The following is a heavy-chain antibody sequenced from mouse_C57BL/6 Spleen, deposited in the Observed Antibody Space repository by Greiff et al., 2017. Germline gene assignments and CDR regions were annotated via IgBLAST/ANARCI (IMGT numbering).Heavy chain of an antibody. D-gene: IGHD2-4*01. CDR2: ISNGGGST. CDR3: ARAGLQAWCAY. CDR1: GFTFSDYY. J-gene: IGHJ3*01. Sequence: EVKLVESGGGLVQPGGSLKLSCAASGFTFSDYYMYWVRQTPETRLEWVAYISNGGGSTYTPDTVKGRFTISRDNAKNTLYLPMNRLQSEDTAMSYCARAGLQAWCAYWGQGALVTVSA. V-gene: IGHV5-12*01.